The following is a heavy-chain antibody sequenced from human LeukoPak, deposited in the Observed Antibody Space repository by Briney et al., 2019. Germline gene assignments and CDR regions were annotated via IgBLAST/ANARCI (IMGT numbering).Heavy chain of an antibody. V-gene: IGHV3-74*01. Sequence: GGSLRLSCEASGFIFSSLWMHWVRQVPGKGLMWVSYINGDGSTTSYADSVKGRFTISRDNSKNTLYLQMNSLRAEDTALYYCAKAAYGDYVNWFDPWGQGILVIVSS. CDR1: GFIFSSLW. J-gene: IGHJ5*02. CDR2: INGDGSTT. CDR3: AKAAYGDYVNWFDP. D-gene: IGHD4-17*01.